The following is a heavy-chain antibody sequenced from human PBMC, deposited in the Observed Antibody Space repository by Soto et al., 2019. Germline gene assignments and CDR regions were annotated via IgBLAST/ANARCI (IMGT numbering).Heavy chain of an antibody. CDR2: IWYDGSNK. D-gene: IGHD1-26*01. CDR3: ARGFVGATFDY. CDR1: GFTFSSYG. J-gene: IGHJ4*02. V-gene: IGHV3-33*01. Sequence: GGSLRLSCAASGFTFSSYGMHWVRQAPGKGLEWVAVIWYDGSNKYYADSVKGRFTISRDNSKNKLYLQMNSLTAEDTAVYYCARGFVGATFDYWGQGTLVTVSS.